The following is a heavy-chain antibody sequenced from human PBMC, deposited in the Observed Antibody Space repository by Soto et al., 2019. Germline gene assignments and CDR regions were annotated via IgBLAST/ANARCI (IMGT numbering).Heavy chain of an antibody. CDR3: ARASLRYFDWSTTTYDY. D-gene: IGHD3-9*01. J-gene: IGHJ4*02. CDR1: GYTVTSFG. Sequence: ASVQVSCMASGYTVTSFGITWVRQAPGQGPAWMGWISAYNGNTNYAQKLQGRVTITTDTSTSTAYMELRSLRSDDTAVYYCARASLRYFDWSTTTYDYWGQGTLVTVSS. V-gene: IGHV1-18*01. CDR2: ISAYNGNT.